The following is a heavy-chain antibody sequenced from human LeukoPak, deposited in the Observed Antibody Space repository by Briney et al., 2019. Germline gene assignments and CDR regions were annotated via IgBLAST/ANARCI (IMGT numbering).Heavy chain of an antibody. D-gene: IGHD3-16*02. CDR3: ARVGNYDYVWGSYRTRYLDY. J-gene: IGHJ4*02. Sequence: PGGSPRLSCAVSGFTSSTYWMHRVRQAPGTELGGGSRIDSDGSSTSYADSVKGRFTISRDNAKNTLYLQMNSLRAEDTAVYYCARVGNYDYVWGSYRTRYLDYWGQGTLVTVSS. CDR1: GFTSSTYW. CDR2: IDSDGSST. V-gene: IGHV3-74*01.